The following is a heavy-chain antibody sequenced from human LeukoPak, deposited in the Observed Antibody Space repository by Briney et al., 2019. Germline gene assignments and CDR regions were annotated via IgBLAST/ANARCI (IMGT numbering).Heavy chain of an antibody. CDR1: GGSISSFY. Sequence: SETLSLTCTVSGGSISSFYWSWIRQPPGKGLEWIGDIFHSGSTNYNPSLSSRVTISVDTSKNQFSLKLSSVTAADTAVYYCARRVVVTAIRRDALDIWGQGTMVTVSS. J-gene: IGHJ3*02. V-gene: IGHV4-59*01. CDR3: ARRVVVTAIRRDALDI. D-gene: IGHD2-21*02. CDR2: IFHSGST.